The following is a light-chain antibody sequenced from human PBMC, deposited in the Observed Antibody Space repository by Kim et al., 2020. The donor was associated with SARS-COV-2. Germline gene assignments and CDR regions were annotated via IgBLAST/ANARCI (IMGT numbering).Light chain of an antibody. CDR1: GSGTKF. V-gene: IGLV3-21*04. Sequence: APGETARWSCEGDGSGTKFVHWYRRRPGQAPLLVTYYATHRPAGIPARFSGSNSRNTATLTIREVEAGDEGDYFCQVWDGPSDHAVFGGGTQLTVL. CDR3: QVWDGPSDHAV. J-gene: IGLJ2*01. CDR2: YAT.